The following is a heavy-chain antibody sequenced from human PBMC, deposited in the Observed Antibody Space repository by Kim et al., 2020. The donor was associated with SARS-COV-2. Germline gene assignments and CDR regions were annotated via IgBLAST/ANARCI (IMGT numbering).Heavy chain of an antibody. D-gene: IGHD5-12*01. CDR1: GGSFSGYY. V-gene: IGHV4-34*01. CDR3: ARGDLGYSGYPR. J-gene: IGHJ4*02. CDR2: INHSGST. Sequence: SETLSLTCAVYGGSFSGYYWSWIRQPPGKGLEWIGEINHSGSTNYNPSLKSRVTISVDTSKNQFSLKLSSVTAADTAVYYCARGDLGYSGYPRWGQGTLVTVSS.